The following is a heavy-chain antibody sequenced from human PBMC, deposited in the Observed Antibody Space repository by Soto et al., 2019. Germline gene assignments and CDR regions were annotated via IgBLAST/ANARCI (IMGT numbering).Heavy chain of an antibody. J-gene: IGHJ3*02. D-gene: IGHD1-7*01. Sequence: QVQLQESGPGLVKPSETLSLTCTVSGGSISSYYWSWIRQPPGKGLEWIGYIYYSGSTNYNPSLKSRVTISVDTSKNQFCLKLSSVTASDTAVYYWARMDVTDITGPTFCAFDIWGQGTMVTVSS. CDR3: ARMDVTDITGPTFCAFDI. CDR1: GGSISSYY. V-gene: IGHV4-59*01. CDR2: IYYSGST.